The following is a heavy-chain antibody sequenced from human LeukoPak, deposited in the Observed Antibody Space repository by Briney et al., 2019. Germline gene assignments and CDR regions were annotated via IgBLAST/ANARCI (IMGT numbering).Heavy chain of an antibody. CDR2: INTNTGNP. Sequence: ASVKVSCKASGYTFTSYAMNWVRQAPGQGLEWMGWINTNTGNPTYAQGFTGRFVFSLDTSVGTAYLQISSLKAEDTAVYYCARDLYYYGSEKRDYYYGMDVWGQGTTVTVSS. D-gene: IGHD3-10*01. J-gene: IGHJ6*02. CDR3: ARDLYYYGSEKRDYYYGMDV. CDR1: GYTFTSYA. V-gene: IGHV7-4-1*02.